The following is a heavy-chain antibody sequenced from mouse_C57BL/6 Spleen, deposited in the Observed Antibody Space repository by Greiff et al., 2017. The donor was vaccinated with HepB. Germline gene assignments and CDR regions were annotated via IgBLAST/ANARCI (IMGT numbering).Heavy chain of an antibody. V-gene: IGHV5-4*03. J-gene: IGHJ4*01. CDR2: ISDGGSYT. Sequence: EVKVVESGGGLVKPGGSLKLSCAASGFTFSSYAMSWVRQTPEKRLEWVATISDGGSYTYYPDNVKGRFTISRDNAKNNLYLQMSHLKSEDTAMYYCARKEGYYYGSSPYAMDYWGQGTSVTVSS. D-gene: IGHD1-1*01. CDR1: GFTFSSYA. CDR3: ARKEGYYYGSSPYAMDY.